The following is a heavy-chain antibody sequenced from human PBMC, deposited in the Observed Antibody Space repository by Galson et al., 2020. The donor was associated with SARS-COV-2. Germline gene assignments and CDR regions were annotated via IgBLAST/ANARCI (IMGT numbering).Heavy chain of an antibody. Sequence: SETLSLTCAVYGGSFSGYYWSWIRQPPGKGLEWNGEINHSGSTTYNPSRKSRGTITVDTCKNQFSLKLSAVTAADTAVYYCARAAGLPAAISAFILGYGMDGGGQATRVTGSS. V-gene: IGHV4-34*01. CDR3: ARAAGLPAAISAFILGYGMDG. D-gene: IGHD2-2*02. CDR2: INHSGST. CDR1: GGSFSGYY. J-gene: IGHJ6*02.